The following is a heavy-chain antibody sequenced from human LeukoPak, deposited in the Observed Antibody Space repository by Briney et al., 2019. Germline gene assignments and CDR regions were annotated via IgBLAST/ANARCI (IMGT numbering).Heavy chain of an antibody. J-gene: IGHJ5*02. Sequence: SETLSLTCTVSGGSISSYYWSWIRQPPGKGLEWIGYIYYSGSTNYNPSLKSRVTISVDTSKNQLSLKLSSVTAADTAVYYCARGGAINWFDPWGQGTLVTVSS. CDR2: IYYSGST. V-gene: IGHV4-59*01. CDR1: GGSISSYY. D-gene: IGHD1-26*01. CDR3: ARGGAINWFDP.